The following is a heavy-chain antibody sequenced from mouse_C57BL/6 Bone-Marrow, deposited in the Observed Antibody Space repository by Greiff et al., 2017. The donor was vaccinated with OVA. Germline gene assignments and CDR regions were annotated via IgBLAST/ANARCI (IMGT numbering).Heavy chain of an antibody. CDR2: IDPSDSYT. Sequence: QVQLQQPGAELVKPGASVKLSCKASGYTFTSYCMQWVKQRPGQGLEWIGEIDPSDSYTNYNQKFKGKATLTVDTSSSTAYMQLSSLTSEDSAVYSCARSEYYGSGCDYYYDMDYWGQGTSVTVSS. J-gene: IGHJ4*01. V-gene: IGHV1-50*01. D-gene: IGHD1-1*01. CDR1: GYTFTSYC. CDR3: ARSEYYGSGCDYYYDMDY.